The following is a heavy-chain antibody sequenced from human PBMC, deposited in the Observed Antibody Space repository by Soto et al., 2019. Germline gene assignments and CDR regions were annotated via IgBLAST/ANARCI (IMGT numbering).Heavy chain of an antibody. CDR2: IYYSGST. J-gene: IGHJ5*02. V-gene: IGHV4-34*01. Sequence: SETLSLTCAVYGGSFSGYYWSWIRQPPGKGLEWIGSIYYSGSTYYNPSLKSRVTISVDTSKNQFSLKLNSVTAADTAVYYCARSPSGSYSWFDPWGQGTLVTVSS. D-gene: IGHD1-26*01. CDR1: GGSFSGYY. CDR3: ARSPSGSYSWFDP.